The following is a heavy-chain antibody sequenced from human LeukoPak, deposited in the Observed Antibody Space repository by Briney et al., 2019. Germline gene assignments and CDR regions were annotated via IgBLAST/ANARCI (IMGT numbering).Heavy chain of an antibody. CDR1: GFTFSSYS. CDR2: ISSTGSYI. D-gene: IGHD2-21*02. Sequence: PGGSLRLSCAASGFTFSSYSMNWVRQAPGKGLEWVSSISSTGSYIFYADSVKGRFTISRDNAKNSLYLQMNSLRAEDTAVYYCARVPDCGGDCYSNWFDPWGQGTLVTVSS. CDR3: ARVPDCGGDCYSNWFDP. V-gene: IGHV3-21*01. J-gene: IGHJ5*02.